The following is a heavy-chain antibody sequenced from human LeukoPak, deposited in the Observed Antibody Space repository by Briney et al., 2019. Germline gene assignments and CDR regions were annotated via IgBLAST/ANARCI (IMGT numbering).Heavy chain of an antibody. D-gene: IGHD4-23*01. CDR2: IYYNGNT. J-gene: IGHJ4*02. Sequence: TSETLSLTCTVSGGSISSSDYYWGWIRQPPGERLEWIGTIYYNGNTYYNPSLQSRVIISVDTSKNQFSLKLTSVTAPDTAVYYCARTVGTHRFDYWGQGILVTVSS. CDR3: ARTVGTHRFDY. V-gene: IGHV4-39*01. CDR1: GGSISSSDYY.